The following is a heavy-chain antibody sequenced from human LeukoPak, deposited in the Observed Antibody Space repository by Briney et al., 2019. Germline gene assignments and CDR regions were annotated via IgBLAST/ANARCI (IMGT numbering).Heavy chain of an antibody. V-gene: IGHV4-4*02. D-gene: IGHD2-2*01. CDR1: GGSIDITNY. CDR2: ISHDGTR. CDR3: TRESRPFCPFAF. Sequence: SETLSLTCGVSGGSIDITNYWSWVRQAPGKGLEWIGEISHDGTRNYNPSLRSRVAMSFDRANNYFSLSLTAVTAADTALYYCTRESRPFCPFAFWGRGVMVTVSS. J-gene: IGHJ4*02.